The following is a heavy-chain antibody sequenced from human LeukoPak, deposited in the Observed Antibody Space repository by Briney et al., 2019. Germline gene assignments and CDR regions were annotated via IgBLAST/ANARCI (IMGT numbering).Heavy chain of an antibody. V-gene: IGHV4-59*01. Sequence: SETLSLTCTVSGGSISGSYWSWIRQPPGKGLEWIAYMYNSGSTNYNPSLKSRVTISIDTSKNQFSLKMSSLTAADTAIYYCARGIESYGDYGYWGQGILVTVSS. CDR1: GGSISGSY. CDR3: ARGIESYGDYGY. CDR2: MYNSGST. D-gene: IGHD4-17*01. J-gene: IGHJ4*02.